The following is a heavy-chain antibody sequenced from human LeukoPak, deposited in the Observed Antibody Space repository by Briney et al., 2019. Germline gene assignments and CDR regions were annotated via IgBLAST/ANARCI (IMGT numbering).Heavy chain of an antibody. CDR3: AGIRYCSSGSCRSRLGMIV. J-gene: IGHJ6*02. CDR1: GGSFSGYY. V-gene: IGHV4-34*01. CDR2: INHNGSS. D-gene: IGHD2-15*01. Sequence: SETLSLTCAVSGGSFSGYYWSWIRQPPGQGLEGMGEINHNGSSNYNPSLQRRVTISIDTSKNQFSLTLSSVTGPDTAVYYCAGIRYCSSGSCRSRLGMIVWGQGTTATVFS.